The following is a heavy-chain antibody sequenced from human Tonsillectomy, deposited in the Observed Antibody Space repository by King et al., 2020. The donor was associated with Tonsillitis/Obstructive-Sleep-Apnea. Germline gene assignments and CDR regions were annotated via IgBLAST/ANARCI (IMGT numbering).Heavy chain of an antibody. CDR2: INPNSGGT. CDR3: ARAYYDILTGYPLDY. J-gene: IGHJ4*02. V-gene: IGHV1-2*06. D-gene: IGHD3-9*01. CDR1: GYTFTGYY. Sequence: VQLVESGAEVKKPGASVTVSCKASGYTFTGYYMHWVRQAPGQGLEWMGRINPNSGGTNYAQKFQGRVTMTRDTSISTAYMELSRLRSDDTAVYYCARAYYDILTGYPLDYWGQGTLVTVSS.